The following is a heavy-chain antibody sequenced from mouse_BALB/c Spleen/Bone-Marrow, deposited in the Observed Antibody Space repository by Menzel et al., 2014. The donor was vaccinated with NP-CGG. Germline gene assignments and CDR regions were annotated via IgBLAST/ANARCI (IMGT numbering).Heavy chain of an antibody. Sequence: EVHLVESGGGVVQPGGSLRLSCATSGFTFTDYYMSWVRQPPGKALEWLGSIRNKANGYTTEYSASVKGRFTISRDNSQSILYLQMNILRTEDSATYYCARDRNYDINWYFDVWGAGTTVTVSS. V-gene: IGHV7-3*02. CDR3: ARDRNYDINWYFDV. J-gene: IGHJ1*01. CDR1: GFTFTDYY. CDR2: IRNKANGYTT. D-gene: IGHD1-1*01.